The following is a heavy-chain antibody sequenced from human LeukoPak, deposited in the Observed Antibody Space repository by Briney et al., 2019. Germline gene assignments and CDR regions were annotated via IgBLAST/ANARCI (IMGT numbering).Heavy chain of an antibody. CDR1: GGSISSSSYY. CDR2: IYYSGST. Sequence: SETLSLTCTVSGGSISSSSYYWGWIRQPPGKGLEWIGSIYYSGSTYYNPSLKSRVTISVDTSKNQFSLKLSSVTAADTAVYYCARGMDSGSYYIDYWGQGTLVTVSS. D-gene: IGHD1-26*01. V-gene: IGHV4-39*07. J-gene: IGHJ4*02. CDR3: ARGMDSGSYYIDY.